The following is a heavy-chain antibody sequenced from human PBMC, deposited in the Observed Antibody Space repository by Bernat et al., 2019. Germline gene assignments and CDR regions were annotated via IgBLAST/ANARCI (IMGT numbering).Heavy chain of an antibody. D-gene: IGHD4/OR15-4a*01. CDR3: ARGPHNDYALEGRFDP. CDR2: INPNTGGT. Sequence: QVQPAQSGAEVKTPGASVKVSCKASGYTFTAYCIHWVRQAPGQGLEWMGWINPNTGGTNFAQNFQGRVTITRDTSISTTYMELSSLRSDDTALYYCARGPHNDYALEGRFDPWGQGTLVTVSS. CDR1: GYTFTAYC. V-gene: IGHV1-2*02. J-gene: IGHJ5*02.